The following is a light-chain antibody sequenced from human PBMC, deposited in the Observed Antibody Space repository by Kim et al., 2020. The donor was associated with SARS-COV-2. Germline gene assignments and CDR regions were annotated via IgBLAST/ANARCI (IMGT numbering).Light chain of an antibody. CDR3: SSYAAISNFV. CDR1: SSDVGGYNF. Sequence: QSVLTQPPSASGSPGQSVTISCTGTSSDVGGYNFVSWYQQHPGKAPKLMIYDVSNRPSGVPDRFSGSKSGNTASLTVSGLQAEAEADYYCSSYAAISNFVFGTGTKVTVL. J-gene: IGLJ1*01. V-gene: IGLV2-8*01. CDR2: DVS.